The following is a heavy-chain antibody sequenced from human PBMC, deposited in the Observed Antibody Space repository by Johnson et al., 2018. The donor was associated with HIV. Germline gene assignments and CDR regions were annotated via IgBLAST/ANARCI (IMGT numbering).Heavy chain of an antibody. V-gene: IGHV3-74*02. D-gene: IGHD3-22*01. CDR3: TRVVVITQEK. CDR2: INSDGSST. J-gene: IGHJ3*01. Sequence: VQLVESGGGLVQPGGSLRLSCAVSGFTFSSYWMHWVRQAPGKGLVWVSRINSDGSSTRYADSVKGRFTISRDNAKNTLYLQMNSLRAEDTALYYCTRVVVITQEKWGQGTMVTVSS. CDR1: GFTFSSYW.